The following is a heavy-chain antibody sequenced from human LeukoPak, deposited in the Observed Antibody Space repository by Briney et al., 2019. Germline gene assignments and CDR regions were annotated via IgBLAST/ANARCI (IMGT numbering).Heavy chain of an antibody. CDR2: IFHSGRM. CDR3: ARGRGYYYGSGSYGGLSY. Sequence: PSETLSLTCTVSGSSITTDYFWGWLRQTPGKGLEWFGSIFHSGRMYDSPSLRSRVTISVDTSKNQFSLKLSSVTAADTAVYYCARGRGYYYGSGSYGGLSYWGQGTLVTVSS. D-gene: IGHD3-10*01. CDR1: GSSITTDYF. J-gene: IGHJ4*02. V-gene: IGHV4-38-2*02.